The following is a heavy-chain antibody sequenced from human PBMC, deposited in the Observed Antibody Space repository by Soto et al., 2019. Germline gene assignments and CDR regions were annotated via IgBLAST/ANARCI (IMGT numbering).Heavy chain of an antibody. CDR3: ARAYSGSGWYGTGDY. V-gene: IGHV3-30*03. D-gene: IGHD6-19*01. CDR2: ISYDGTNK. Sequence: SLRLSCAASGFTFSSYSMNWVRQAPGKGLEWVAVISYDGTNKYYADSVKGRFTISRDISKNTMYLQMNSLRLEDTAVYYCARAYSGSGWYGTGDYWGPGTLVIVSS. CDR1: GFTFSSYS. J-gene: IGHJ4*02.